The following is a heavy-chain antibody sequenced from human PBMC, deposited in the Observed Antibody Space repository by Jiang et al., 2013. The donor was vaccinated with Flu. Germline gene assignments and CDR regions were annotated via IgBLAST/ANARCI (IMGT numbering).Heavy chain of an antibody. J-gene: IGHJ6*02. V-gene: IGHV1-8*01. D-gene: IGHD2-2*01. Sequence: GAEVKKPGASVKVSCKASGYTFTSYDINWVRQATGQGLEWMGWMNPNSGNTGYAQKFQGRVTMTRNTSISTAYMELSSLRSEDTAVYYCARYCSSTSCPYYYYGMDVWGQGTTVTVSS. CDR3: ARYCSSTSCPYYYYGMDV. CDR1: GYTFTSYD. CDR2: MNPNSGNT.